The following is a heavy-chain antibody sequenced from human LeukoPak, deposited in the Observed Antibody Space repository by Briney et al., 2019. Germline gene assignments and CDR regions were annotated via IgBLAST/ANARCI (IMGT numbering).Heavy chain of an antibody. CDR3: ARGRSYYDSSGYDFDY. J-gene: IGHJ4*02. Sequence: GGSLRLSCAAPGFTVSSNYMSWVRQAPGKGLEWVSVIYSGGSTYYADSVKGRFTISRHNSKNTLYLQMNSLRAEDTAVYYCARGRSYYDSSGYDFDYWGQGTLVTVSS. CDR1: GFTVSSNY. V-gene: IGHV3-53*04. CDR2: IYSGGST. D-gene: IGHD3-22*01.